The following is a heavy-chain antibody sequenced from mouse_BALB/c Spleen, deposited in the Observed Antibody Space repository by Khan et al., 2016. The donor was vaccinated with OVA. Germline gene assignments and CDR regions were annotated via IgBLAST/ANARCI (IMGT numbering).Heavy chain of an antibody. CDR2: IIPTNDYT. D-gene: IGHD2-14*01. J-gene: IGHJ3*01. Sequence: QVQLQQSETELARPGASVKMSCKASGYTFTTYTIHWVKQRPGQGLEWIGYIIPTNDYTNYNQKFKDRATLTADKSSSTAYMQLSSLTSEDSALYYCARERAYYRSDGRFAYWGQGTLVTVSA. V-gene: IGHV1-4*01. CDR3: ARERAYYRSDGRFAY. CDR1: GYTFTTYT.